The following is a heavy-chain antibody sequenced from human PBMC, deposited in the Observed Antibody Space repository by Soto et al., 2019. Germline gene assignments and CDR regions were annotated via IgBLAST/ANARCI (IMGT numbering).Heavy chain of an antibody. V-gene: IGHV4-59*08. CDR3: ARYSGYDPYYFDY. CDR1: GGSIIGYG. Sequence: SETLSLTCTVSGGSIIGYGGSLIRQPPGKGLEWIGYIYYSGSTNYNPSLKSRVTISVDTSKNQFSLKLSSVTAADTAVYYCARYSGYDPYYFDYWGQGTLVTVSS. D-gene: IGHD5-12*01. J-gene: IGHJ4*02. CDR2: IYYSGST.